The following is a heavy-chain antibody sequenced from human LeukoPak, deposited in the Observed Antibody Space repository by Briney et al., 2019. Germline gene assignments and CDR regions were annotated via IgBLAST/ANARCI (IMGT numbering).Heavy chain of an antibody. CDR3: ARGVRF. CDR2: IYYSGST. V-gene: IGHV4-31*03. Sequence: SETLSLTCTVSGDSISSGGSFWGWIRQHPGKGLEWIGYIYYSGSTNYNPSLKSRVTISVDTSKNQFSLKLSSVTAADTAVYYCARGVRFWGQGTLVTVSS. D-gene: IGHD3-16*01. J-gene: IGHJ4*02. CDR1: GDSISSGGSF.